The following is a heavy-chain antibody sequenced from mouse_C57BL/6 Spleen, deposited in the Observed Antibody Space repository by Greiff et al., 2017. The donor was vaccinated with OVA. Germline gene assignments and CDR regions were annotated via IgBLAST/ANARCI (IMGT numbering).Heavy chain of an antibody. CDR1: GYTFTSYW. Sequence: QVQLQQPGAELVKPGASVKLSCKASGYTFTSYWMQWVKQRPGQGLEWIGEIDPSDSYTNYNQKFKGKATLTVDTSSSTAYMQLSSLTSEDSAVYYCSRSYYGNFYARDYWGQGTSVTVSS. CDR2: IDPSDSYT. CDR3: SRSYYGNFYARDY. V-gene: IGHV1-50*01. J-gene: IGHJ4*01. D-gene: IGHD2-1*01.